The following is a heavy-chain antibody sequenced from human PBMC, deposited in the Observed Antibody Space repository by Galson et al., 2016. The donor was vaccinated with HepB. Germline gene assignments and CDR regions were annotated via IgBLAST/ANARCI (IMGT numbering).Heavy chain of an antibody. CDR1: GFTFSNYA. J-gene: IGHJ4*02. CDR2: ISGSGGST. CDR3: AKGPRDSGNYYSPFDY. Sequence: SLRLSCAASGFTFSNYAMSWVRQTPGKGLEWVSGISGSGGSTYYTDSVKGRFTTSRDNSKNTRYLQMRSLRAEDTAVDYCAKGPRDSGNYYSPFDYWGQGTLVTVSS. D-gene: IGHD1-26*01. V-gene: IGHV3-23*01.